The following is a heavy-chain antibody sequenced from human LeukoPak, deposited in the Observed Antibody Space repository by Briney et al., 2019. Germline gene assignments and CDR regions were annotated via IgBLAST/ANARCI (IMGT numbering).Heavy chain of an antibody. J-gene: IGHJ3*01. CDR1: GLTFSSHA. V-gene: IGHV3-23*01. D-gene: IGHD3-22*01. Sequence: PGGSLRLSCVASGLTFSSHAMTWVRQTPGKGLEWVSGITGSGGSTYHADSVKGRFTISRDNSKNTLYLQMNNLRAEDTAVYYCARDRYYLDGSVYSGHWVWGQGTMVTVSS. CDR3: ARDRYYLDGSVYSGHWV. CDR2: ITGSGGST.